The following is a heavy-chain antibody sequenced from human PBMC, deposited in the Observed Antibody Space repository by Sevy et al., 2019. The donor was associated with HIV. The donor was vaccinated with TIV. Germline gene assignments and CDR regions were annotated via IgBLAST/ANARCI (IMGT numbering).Heavy chain of an antibody. CDR3: AKDIVILVGDAFDI. CDR1: GFTFSNYA. Sequence: GGSLRLSCTASGFTFSNYAMNWVRQAPGKGLEWVSGISGSGSGSGTYYADSVKVRFTVSRDDSKNTLYLQMNSLRAEDTAVYYCAKDIVILVGDAFDIWGQGTMVTVSS. D-gene: IGHD3-22*01. CDR2: ISGSGSGSGT. J-gene: IGHJ3*02. V-gene: IGHV3-23*01.